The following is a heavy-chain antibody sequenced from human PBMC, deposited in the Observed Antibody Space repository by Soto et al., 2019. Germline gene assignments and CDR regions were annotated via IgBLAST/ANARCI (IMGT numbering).Heavy chain of an antibody. Sequence: ASVKVSCKASGYTFTSYAMHWVRLAPGQRLEWMGWINAGNGNTKYSQKFQGRVTITRDTSASTAYMELSSLSSEDTAVYYCARSDYVWGSYRYPFDIWGQGTMVTVSS. CDR3: ARSDYVWGSYRYPFDI. V-gene: IGHV1-3*01. J-gene: IGHJ3*02. D-gene: IGHD3-16*02. CDR1: GYTFTSYA. CDR2: INAGNGNT.